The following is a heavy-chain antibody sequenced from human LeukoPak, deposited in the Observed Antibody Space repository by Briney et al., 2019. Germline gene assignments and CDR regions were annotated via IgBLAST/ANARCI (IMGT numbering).Heavy chain of an antibody. CDR1: GFNFSGYE. V-gene: IGHV3-48*03. CDR3: ARVDIVVVPAAMPAFDI. CDR2: ISSSGTTI. D-gene: IGHD2-2*01. J-gene: IGHJ3*02. Sequence: GGSLRLSCAASGFNFSGYEMNWVRQAPGKGLEWISYISSSGTTIHFADSVKGRFTISRDNAKNSLYLQMNSLRDEDTAVYYCARVDIVVVPAAMPAFDIWGQGTMVTVSS.